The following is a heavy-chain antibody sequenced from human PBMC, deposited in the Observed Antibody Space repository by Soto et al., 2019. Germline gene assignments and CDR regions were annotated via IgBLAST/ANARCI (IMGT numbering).Heavy chain of an antibody. CDR2: IIPIFGTA. V-gene: IGHV1-69*13. CDR3: ARFGQIRYYYYYMDV. CDR1: GGTFSSYA. J-gene: IGHJ6*03. D-gene: IGHD3-10*01. Sequence: SVKVSCKASGGTFSSYAISWVRQAPGQGLEWMGGIIPIFGTANYAQKFQGRVTITADESTSTAYMQQSNLRSEDTAVYYSARFGQIRYYYYYMDVWGKGTTLNVSS.